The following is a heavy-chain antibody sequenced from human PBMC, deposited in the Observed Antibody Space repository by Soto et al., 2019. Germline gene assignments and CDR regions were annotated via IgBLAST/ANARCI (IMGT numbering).Heavy chain of an antibody. D-gene: IGHD4-17*01. CDR3: AREEDYGGTLDY. J-gene: IGHJ4*02. Sequence: SETLCLTYAVSGGSISSGGYSWSWIRQPPGKGLEWIGYIYHSGSTYYNPSLKSRVTISVDRSKNQFSLKLSSVTAADTAVYYCAREEDYGGTLDYWGQGTLVTVSS. V-gene: IGHV4-30-2*01. CDR1: GGSISSGGYS. CDR2: IYHSGST.